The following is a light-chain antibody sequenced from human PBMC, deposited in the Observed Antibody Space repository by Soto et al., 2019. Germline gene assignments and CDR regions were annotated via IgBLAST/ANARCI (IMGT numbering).Light chain of an antibody. CDR3: SSKSSRGTLYV. CDR2: EVS. CDR1: SSDVGGSKY. J-gene: IGLJ1*01. V-gene: IGLV2-14*01. Sequence: QSVLNQPPYASGSPGQSVTISCTGSSSDVGGSKYVSWYQQYPGKAPKLMIYEVSYRPSGVSNRFSGSKSGNTASLTVSGLQAEDEADYYCSSKSSRGTLYVFGTGTKVNV.